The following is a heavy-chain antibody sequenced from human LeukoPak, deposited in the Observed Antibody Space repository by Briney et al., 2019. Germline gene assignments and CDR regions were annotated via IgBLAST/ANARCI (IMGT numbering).Heavy chain of an antibody. D-gene: IGHD2-15*01. Sequence: GGSLRLSCAAFGFTFSNAWMSWVRQAPGKGLGWVGSFKSKTDGGTTDYAAPVKGRFTISRDDSKNTLYLQMNSLKTEDTAVYYCTTAQSLGYCSGGSCYTGDYWGQGTLVTVSS. J-gene: IGHJ4*02. CDR2: FKSKTDGGTT. CDR3: TTAQSLGYCSGGSCYTGDY. V-gene: IGHV3-15*01. CDR1: GFTFSNAW.